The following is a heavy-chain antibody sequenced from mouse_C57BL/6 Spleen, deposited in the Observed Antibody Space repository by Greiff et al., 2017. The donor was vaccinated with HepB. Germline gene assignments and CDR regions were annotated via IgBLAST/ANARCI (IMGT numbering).Heavy chain of an antibody. Sequence: QVQLQQPGAELVKPGASVKLSCKASGYTFTSYWMHWVKQRPGQGLEWIGMIHPNSGSTNYNEKFKSKATLTVDKSSSTAYMQLSSLTSEDSAVYYCARGYLFYYAMDYWGQGTSVTVSS. CDR3: ARGYLFYYAMDY. V-gene: IGHV1-64*01. D-gene: IGHD1-2*01. CDR2: IHPNSGST. CDR1: GYTFTSYW. J-gene: IGHJ4*01.